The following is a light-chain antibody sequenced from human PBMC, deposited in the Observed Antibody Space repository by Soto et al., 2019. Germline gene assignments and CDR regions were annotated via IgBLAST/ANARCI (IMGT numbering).Light chain of an antibody. Sequence: TVMSQSPATLSVSPGERATLSCRASQSVFSNLAWYQQKPGQAPRLLIYSASTRATDIPARFSGSGSGTEFTLTISSLQSEDFPVYYCQQYDDCPWTFGQGTKVEIK. CDR1: QSVFSN. J-gene: IGKJ1*01. CDR3: QQYDDCPWT. V-gene: IGKV3D-15*01. CDR2: SAS.